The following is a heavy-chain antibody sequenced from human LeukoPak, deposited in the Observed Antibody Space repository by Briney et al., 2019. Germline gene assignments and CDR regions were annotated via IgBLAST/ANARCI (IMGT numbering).Heavy chain of an antibody. Sequence: SETLSLTCAVSGGSIAIRNYYWAWIRQSPGRGLEWLGSVYSSGSVYYNPSLKSRVTILVDTSKNQFALKLRSVTAADTAVYYCARVGYSSSWYRGYTNWFDPWGQGTLVTVSS. CDR2: VYSSGSV. V-gene: IGHV4-39*06. CDR1: GGSIAIRNYY. CDR3: ARVGYSSSWYRGYTNWFDP. D-gene: IGHD6-13*01. J-gene: IGHJ5*02.